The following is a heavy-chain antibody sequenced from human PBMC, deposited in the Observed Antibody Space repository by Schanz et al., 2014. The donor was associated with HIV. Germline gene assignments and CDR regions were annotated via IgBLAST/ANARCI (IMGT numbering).Heavy chain of an antibody. CDR1: GFIFRDYA. J-gene: IGHJ6*02. V-gene: IGHV3-21*01. Sequence: EVQLLDSGGGVVQPGRSLRLSCAGSGFIFRDYALHWVRQAPGKGLEWVSSISDRSDYLHYADSVKGRFTISRDNAKNSLYLQMSSLRAEDTAVYYCARDSYYDRSRYSGYYYYGMDVWGQGTTVTVS. D-gene: IGHD3-9*01. CDR2: ISDRSDYL. CDR3: ARDSYYDRSRYSGYYYYGMDV.